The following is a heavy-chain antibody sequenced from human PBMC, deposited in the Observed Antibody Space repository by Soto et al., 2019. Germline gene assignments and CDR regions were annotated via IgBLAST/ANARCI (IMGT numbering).Heavy chain of an antibody. J-gene: IGHJ4*02. CDR1: GFTFSSYA. Sequence: GGSLRLSCAASGFTFSSYAMSWVRQAPGKGLEWVSAISGSGGSTYYADSVKGRFTISRDNSKNTLYLQMNSLRAEDTAVYYCAKGQAYYYASSGYWYYFDYWGQGTLVTV. V-gene: IGHV3-23*01. D-gene: IGHD3-22*01. CDR3: AKGQAYYYASSGYWYYFDY. CDR2: ISGSGGST.